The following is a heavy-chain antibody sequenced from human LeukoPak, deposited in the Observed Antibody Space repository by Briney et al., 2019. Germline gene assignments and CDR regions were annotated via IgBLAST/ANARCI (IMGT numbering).Heavy chain of an antibody. D-gene: IGHD2-15*01. CDR2: ISSSGSTI. J-gene: IGHJ4*02. CDR1: GFTFSNYE. CDR3: ARPYCSGNSCYGYFDY. Sequence: GASLRLSCAASGFTFSNYEMNWVRQAPGKGLEWVSYISSSGSTIYYADSVKGRFTISRDNAKNSLYLQMNNLRAEDTAAYYCARPYCSGNSCYGYFDYWGQGTLVTVSS. V-gene: IGHV3-48*03.